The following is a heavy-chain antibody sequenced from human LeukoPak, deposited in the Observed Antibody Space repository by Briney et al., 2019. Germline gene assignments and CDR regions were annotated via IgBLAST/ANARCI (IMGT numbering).Heavy chain of an antibody. Sequence: PGGSLRLSCAASGFTFSSYGMHWVRQAPGKGLEWVAVISYDGSNKYYADSVKGRFTISRDNAKNSLYLQMNSLRAEDTAVYYCARAQYNWNDLYYFDYWGQGTLVTVSS. V-gene: IGHV3-30*03. CDR2: ISYDGSNK. CDR1: GFTFSSYG. CDR3: ARAQYNWNDLYYFDY. J-gene: IGHJ4*02. D-gene: IGHD1-1*01.